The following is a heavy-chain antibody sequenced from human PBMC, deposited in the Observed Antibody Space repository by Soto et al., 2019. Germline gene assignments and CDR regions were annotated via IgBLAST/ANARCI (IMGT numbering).Heavy chain of an antibody. CDR1: GGSISSYY. Sequence: PSETLSLTCTVSGGSISSYYWNWIRQPPGKGLEWIGYIYYSGSTNYNPSLKSRVTISVDTSKNQFSLRLSSVTAADTAVYYCARDGGYSSGYSPGYFDYWGQGTLVTVS. D-gene: IGHD3-22*01. CDR2: IYYSGST. CDR3: ARDGGYSSGYSPGYFDY. J-gene: IGHJ4*02. V-gene: IGHV4-59*01.